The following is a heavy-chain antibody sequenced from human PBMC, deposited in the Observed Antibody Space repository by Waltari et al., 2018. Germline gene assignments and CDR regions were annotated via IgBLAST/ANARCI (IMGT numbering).Heavy chain of an antibody. CDR3: ARDRGYFDY. CDR2: IKEDGGEK. Sequence: EVQLVESGGGLVQPGGSLRLSCAAPGLTFSKFWMSWVRQAPGKGLEWVASIKEDGGEKYYVDSLKGRIIISRDNAKNSLYLQMNSLRVEDTAVYYCARDRGYFDYWGLGTLVTVSS. CDR1: GLTFSKFW. J-gene: IGHJ4*02. V-gene: IGHV3-7*01. D-gene: IGHD3-10*01.